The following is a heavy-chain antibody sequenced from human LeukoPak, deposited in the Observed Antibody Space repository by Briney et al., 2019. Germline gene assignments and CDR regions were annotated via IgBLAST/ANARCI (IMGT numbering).Heavy chain of an antibody. Sequence: PSETLSLTCTVSGGSIRSSSYFWGWIRQPPGKGLEWIGNIYYSGSSYYNPSLKSRVTISVDTSKNQFSLKVSSVTAADTAVFYCARQSGVSSDNYFGMDVWGQGTTVTVSS. CDR3: ARQSGVSSDNYFGMDV. CDR2: IYYSGSS. D-gene: IGHD1-26*01. J-gene: IGHJ6*02. CDR1: GGSIRSSSYF. V-gene: IGHV4-39*01.